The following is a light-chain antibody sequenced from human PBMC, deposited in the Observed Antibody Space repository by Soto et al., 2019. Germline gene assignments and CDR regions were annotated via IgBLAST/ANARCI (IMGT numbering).Light chain of an antibody. CDR3: QQSFIAPWT. CDR2: AAS. CDR1: QSITGY. J-gene: IGKJ1*01. Sequence: DIQMTQSPSSLSASVGDRVTITCRASQSITGYLNWYQQKPGKVPKLLIYAASTLQSGGPSRFSGSGSGTDFTLTLSSLQAEDSATYYCQQSFIAPWTFGQGTKVDIK. V-gene: IGKV1-39*01.